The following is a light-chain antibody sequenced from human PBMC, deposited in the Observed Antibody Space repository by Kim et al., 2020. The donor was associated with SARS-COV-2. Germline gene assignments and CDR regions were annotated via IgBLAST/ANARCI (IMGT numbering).Light chain of an antibody. V-gene: IGLV4-69*01. CDR1: SGHSSYA. Sequence: QLVLTQSPSASASLGASVKLTCTLSSGHSSYAIAWHQQQPEKGPRYLMKLNSDGSHSKGDGIPDRFSGSSSGAVRYLTISSLQSEDEADYYCQTWGTGWVFGGGTQLTVL. J-gene: IGLJ3*02. CDR2: LNSDGSH. CDR3: QTWGTGWV.